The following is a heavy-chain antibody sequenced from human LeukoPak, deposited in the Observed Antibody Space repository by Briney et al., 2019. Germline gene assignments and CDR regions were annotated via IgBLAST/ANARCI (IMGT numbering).Heavy chain of an antibody. D-gene: IGHD1-26*01. Sequence: GRSLRLSCAASGFTFSDYSMKWVRQAPGKALEWVSSISGNSHHIYYADPVTGRFTISRDNAYRSLYLQMDSLRVEDTAVYYCASGTIVGARGADNWGQGALVTVSS. CDR2: ISGNSHHI. CDR3: ASGTIVGARGADN. V-gene: IGHV3-21*01. J-gene: IGHJ4*02. CDR1: GFTFSDYS.